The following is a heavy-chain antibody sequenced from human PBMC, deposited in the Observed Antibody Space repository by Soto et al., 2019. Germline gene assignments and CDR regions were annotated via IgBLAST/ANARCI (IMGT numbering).Heavy chain of an antibody. D-gene: IGHD3-16*01. Sequence: SETLSLTCTVSGGSISSYYWSWIRQPPGKGLEWIGYIYYSGSTNYNPSLKSRVTISVDTSKNQFSLKLSSVTAADTAVYYCAREVRYDYVWGSYGNWFDPWGQGTLVTVSS. CDR1: GGSISSYY. CDR2: IYYSGST. CDR3: AREVRYDYVWGSYGNWFDP. V-gene: IGHV4-59*01. J-gene: IGHJ5*02.